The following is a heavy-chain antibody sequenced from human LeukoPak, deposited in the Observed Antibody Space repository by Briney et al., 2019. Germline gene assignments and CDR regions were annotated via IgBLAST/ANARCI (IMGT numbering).Heavy chain of an antibody. D-gene: IGHD1-7*01. V-gene: IGHV3-20*04. J-gene: IGHJ4*02. CDR3: ARAPLYSWNYGGFGDY. CDR1: GFTFDDYG. CDR2: INWNGGST. Sequence: PGGSLRLSCAASGFTFDDYGMSWVRQAPGKGLEWVSGINWNGGSTGYADSVKGRFTISRDNAKNSLYLQMNSLRAEDTALYYCARAPLYSWNYGGFGDYWGQGTLVTVSS.